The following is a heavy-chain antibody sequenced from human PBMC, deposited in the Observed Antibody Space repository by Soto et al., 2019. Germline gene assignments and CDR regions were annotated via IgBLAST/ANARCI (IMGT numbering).Heavy chain of an antibody. CDR2: INPGDSET. Sequence: PGESLKISCNVSGYSFTSYWIAWVRQMPGKGLEWMAIINPGDSETKYSPSFEGQVIISADKSINTAYLQWSSLKASDTAMYYCARHATYYDILSGYYFDYWGQGTQVTVSS. V-gene: IGHV5-51*01. CDR3: ARHATYYDILSGYYFDY. D-gene: IGHD3-9*01. J-gene: IGHJ4*02. CDR1: GYSFTSYW.